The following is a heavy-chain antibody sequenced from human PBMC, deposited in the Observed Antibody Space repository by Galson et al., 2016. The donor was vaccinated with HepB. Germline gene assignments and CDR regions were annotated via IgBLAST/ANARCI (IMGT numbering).Heavy chain of an antibody. V-gene: IGHV4-34*01. CDR2: IDHDGST. J-gene: IGHJ5*02. CDR1: GGSFRGSY. D-gene: IGHD3-16*02. Sequence: SETLSLTCGVFGGSFRGSYWSWIRQPPGKGLEWIGDIDHDGSTNYNATLRRRVTVSVDPSKNQFSLKMTSVTAADTAVYYCARGIPYSVWGSYRYNWFAPWGQGTLVAVSS. CDR3: ARGIPYSVWGSYRYNWFAP.